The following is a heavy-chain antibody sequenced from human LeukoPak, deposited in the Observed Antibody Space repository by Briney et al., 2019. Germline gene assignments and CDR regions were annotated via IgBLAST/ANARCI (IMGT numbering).Heavy chain of an antibody. CDR2: IKQDGSEK. V-gene: IGHV3-7*01. CDR1: GFTFSSYW. J-gene: IGHJ6*02. D-gene: IGHD6-19*01. Sequence: GGSLRLSCAASGFTFSSYWMSWVRQAPGKGLEWVANIKQDGSEKYYVDSVKGRFTISRDNAKNSLYLQMNSLRAEDTAVYYCARASGWYNYYYYYGMDVWGQGTTVTVSS. CDR3: ARASGWYNYYYYYGMDV.